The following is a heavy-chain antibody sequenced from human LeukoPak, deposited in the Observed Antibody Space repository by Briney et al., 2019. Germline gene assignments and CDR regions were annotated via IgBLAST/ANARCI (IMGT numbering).Heavy chain of an antibody. CDR1: GGSISSYY. V-gene: IGHV4-39*07. D-gene: IGHD3-10*01. J-gene: IGHJ6*03. Sequence: SETLSLTCTVSGGSISSYYWGWIRQPPGKGLEWIGSIYYSGSTYYNPSLKSRVTISVDTSKNQFSLKLSSVTAADTAVYYCARVMGLWFGEVLYYYMDVWGKGTTVTVSS. CDR2: IYYSGST. CDR3: ARVMGLWFGEVLYYYMDV.